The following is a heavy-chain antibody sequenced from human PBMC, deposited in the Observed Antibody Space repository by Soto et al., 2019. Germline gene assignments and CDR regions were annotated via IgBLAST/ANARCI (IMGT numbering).Heavy chain of an antibody. CDR1: GYTFTRYG. CDR3: AMVDVYVTPSPQDV. J-gene: IGHJ6*02. V-gene: IGHV1-18*01. Sequence: QVQLVQSGAEVKNPGASVKVSCKASGYTFTRYGIVWARQAPGQGLEGMGWINTYNGNTNYAQNVQGRVTLTTYTSTSTAYMEMRSLRSNDTAIYYCAMVDVYVTPSPQDVWGQGTTVIVSS. CDR2: INTYNGNT. D-gene: IGHD3-16*01.